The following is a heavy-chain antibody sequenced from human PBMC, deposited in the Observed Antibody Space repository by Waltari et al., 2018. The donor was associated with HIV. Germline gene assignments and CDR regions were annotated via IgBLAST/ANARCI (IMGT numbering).Heavy chain of an antibody. CDR1: GFTFSSYG. CDR2: IWYDASKK. D-gene: IGHD5-12*01. CDR3: AREGNVDIVATMDYYGMDV. J-gene: IGHJ6*02. Sequence: QVQLVESGGGVVQPGRSLRLSCAASGFTFSSYGMHWVRQAPGKGLEWVALIWYDASKKYYAHSVKGRFTISRDNSKNTLYLQMNSLRAADTAVYYCAREGNVDIVATMDYYGMDVWGQGTTVTVSS. V-gene: IGHV3-33*08.